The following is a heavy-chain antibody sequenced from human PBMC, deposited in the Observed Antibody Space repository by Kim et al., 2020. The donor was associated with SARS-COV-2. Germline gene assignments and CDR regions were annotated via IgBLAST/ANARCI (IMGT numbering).Heavy chain of an antibody. Sequence: ASVKVSCKASGYTFTSYGISWVRQAPGQGLEWMGWISAYNGNTNYAQKLQGRVTMTTDTSTSTAYMELRSLRSDDTAVYYCARVTGRITMIVVVITGDNWFDTWGKGTLVTVSS. CDR3: ARVTGRITMIVVVITGDNWFDT. J-gene: IGHJ5*02. D-gene: IGHD3-22*01. CDR2: ISAYNGNT. V-gene: IGHV1-18*01. CDR1: GYTFTSYG.